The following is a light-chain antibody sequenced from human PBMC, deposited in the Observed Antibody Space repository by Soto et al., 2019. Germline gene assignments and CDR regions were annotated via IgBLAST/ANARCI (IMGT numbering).Light chain of an antibody. CDR2: GAS. CDR1: QSVNSTS. V-gene: IGKV3-20*01. J-gene: IGKJ1*01. CDR3: QRYYDSLWT. Sequence: EIVLTQSPGTLSLSPGERATLSCRASQSVNSTSLAWYQQKPGQAPRLLIHGASSRATGIPDRFSGSGSGTDFTLTISRLEPEDFAVYFCQRYYDSLWTFVQGTKV.